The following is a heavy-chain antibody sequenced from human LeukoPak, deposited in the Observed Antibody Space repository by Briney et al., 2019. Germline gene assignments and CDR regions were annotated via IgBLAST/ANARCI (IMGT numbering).Heavy chain of an antibody. D-gene: IGHD5-18*01. J-gene: IGHJ4*02. CDR1: GGSISSISYY. CDR2: IYHSGST. V-gene: IGHV4-39*07. Sequence: TSETLSLTCTVSGGSISSISYYWGWIRQPPGKGPEWIGSIYHSGSTYYNPSLKSRVTISVDTSKNQFSLKLSSVTAADTAVYYCARDGRDTAMVTAYDYWGQGTLVTVSS. CDR3: ARDGRDTAMVTAYDY.